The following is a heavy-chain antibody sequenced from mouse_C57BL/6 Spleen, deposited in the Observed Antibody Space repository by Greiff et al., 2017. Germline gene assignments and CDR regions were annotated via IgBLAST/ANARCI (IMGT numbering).Heavy chain of an antibody. D-gene: IGHD2-3*01. V-gene: IGHV1-80*01. CDR1: GYAFSSYW. Sequence: QVQLKESGAELVKPGASVKISCKASGYAFSSYWMNWVKQRPGKGLEWIGQIYPGDGDTNYNGKFKGKATLTADKSSSTAYMQLSSLTSEDSAVYFCARDDGHSWFAYWGQGTLVTVSA. CDR2: IYPGDGDT. J-gene: IGHJ3*01. CDR3: ARDDGHSWFAY.